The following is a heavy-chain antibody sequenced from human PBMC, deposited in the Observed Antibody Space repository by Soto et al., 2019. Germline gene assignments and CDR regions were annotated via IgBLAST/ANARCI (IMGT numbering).Heavy chain of an antibody. J-gene: IGHJ6*02. CDR1: GIAFRNYG. V-gene: IGHV3-30*18. Sequence: QVQLVESGGGVVQPGRSLRLSCAASGIAFRNYGMHWVRQAPGRGLEWVAVISDDGSYKNTADSVKGRFTISRDNSKNTLYLQMNSLRAEDTGVCYCAKDRGQVRRYFGDVTDVWGQGTTVTVSS. CDR2: ISDDGSYK. D-gene: IGHD3-9*01. CDR3: AKDRGQVRRYFGDVTDV.